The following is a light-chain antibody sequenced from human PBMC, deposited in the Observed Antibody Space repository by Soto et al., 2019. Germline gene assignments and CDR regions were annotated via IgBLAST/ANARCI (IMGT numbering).Light chain of an antibody. J-gene: IGKJ4*01. V-gene: IGKV3-15*01. CDR3: QQFHHWPRT. CDR2: YAS. CDR1: QSVRSN. Sequence: EIVMTQSPATLSVSPGERVTLSCRASQSVRSNLAWYQQKLGQAPRLLISYASTRATGNPARFTVIGYETEFTLTINSLQSEDVAVYYCQQFHHWPRTFGEGTKVEI.